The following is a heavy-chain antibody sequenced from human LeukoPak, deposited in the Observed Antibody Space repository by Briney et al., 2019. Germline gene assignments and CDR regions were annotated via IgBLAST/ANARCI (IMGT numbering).Heavy chain of an antibody. V-gene: IGHV4-59*01. CDR1: GGSISSYY. J-gene: IGHJ3*02. CDR3: ARVNNYDILTGPNVFDI. D-gene: IGHD3-9*01. CDR2: MYNSGST. Sequence: SETLSLTCIVSGGSISSYYWSWLRQPPGKGLEWVGYMYNSGSTNFNSSLKSRVAISLDTSKNQFSLKLTSVTAADTAVYYCARVNNYDILTGPNVFDIWGQGTLVTVSS.